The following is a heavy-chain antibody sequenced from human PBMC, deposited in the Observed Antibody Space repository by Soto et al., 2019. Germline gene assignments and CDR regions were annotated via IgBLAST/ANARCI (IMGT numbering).Heavy chain of an antibody. CDR3: AKSLGEIHLWFEYDY. Sequence: ASVKVSCKASGYTFTSYGISWVRQAPGQGLEWMGWISAYNGNTNYAQKLQGRVTMTTDTSTSTAYMELRSLRSDDTAVYYCAKSLGEIHLWFEYDYWGQGTLVTVSS. D-gene: IGHD3-16*01. V-gene: IGHV1-18*01. J-gene: IGHJ4*01. CDR1: GYTFTSYG. CDR2: ISAYNGNT.